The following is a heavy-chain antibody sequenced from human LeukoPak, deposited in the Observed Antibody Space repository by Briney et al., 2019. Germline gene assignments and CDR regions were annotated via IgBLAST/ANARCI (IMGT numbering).Heavy chain of an antibody. CDR1: GITISRSW. CDR2: IKEDGSEK. CDR3: GRDRGGRNGLDD. V-gene: IGHV3-7*04. Sequence: GGSLRLSWAPAGITISRSWISWVRQAPGKGLEWVAFIKEDGSEKYYVDSVKGRFTISRDNAGNSLYLQMNSLRAEDTAVYYCGRDRGGRNGLDDWGQGTLVTVSS. D-gene: IGHD3-10*01. J-gene: IGHJ4*02.